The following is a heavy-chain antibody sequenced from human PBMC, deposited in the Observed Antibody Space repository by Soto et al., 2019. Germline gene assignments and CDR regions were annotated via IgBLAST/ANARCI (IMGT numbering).Heavy chain of an antibody. D-gene: IGHD3-3*01. CDR3: ALSQASTYYDFWSGYYTDYYYGMDV. Sequence: PSETMALTCAVYGGSFSGYYWSWIRQPPGKGLEWFGEINHSGSTNYNPSLKSRVTISVETSKNQFSLKLSSVTAADKAVYYCALSQASTYYDFWSGYYTDYYYGMDVWGQGITV. J-gene: IGHJ6*02. V-gene: IGHV4-34*01. CDR1: GGSFSGYY. CDR2: INHSGST.